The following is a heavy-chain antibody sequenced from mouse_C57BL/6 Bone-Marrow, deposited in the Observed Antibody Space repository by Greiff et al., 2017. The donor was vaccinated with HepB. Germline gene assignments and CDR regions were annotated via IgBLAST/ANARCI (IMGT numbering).Heavy chain of an antibody. J-gene: IGHJ2*01. D-gene: IGHD3-2*02. CDR1: GYTFTSYW. CDR3: ARRGQLRLRPSYFDY. V-gene: IGHV1-55*01. CDR2: IYPGSGST. Sequence: VKLMEPGAELVKPGASVKMSCKASGYTFTSYWITWVKQRPGQGLEWIGDIYPGSGSTNYNEKFKSKATLTVDTSSSTAYMQLSSLTSEDSAVYYCARRGQLRLRPSYFDYWGQGTTLTVSS.